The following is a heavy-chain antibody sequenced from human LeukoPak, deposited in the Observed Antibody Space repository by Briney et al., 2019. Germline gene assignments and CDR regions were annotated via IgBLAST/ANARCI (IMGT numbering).Heavy chain of an antibody. J-gene: IGHJ4*02. CDR3: ARADYYDSGSFYPLNF. D-gene: IGHD3-10*01. Sequence: KTGGSLRLSCAASGFTFSRYIMNWVRQAPGKGLEWVSSISSSGNIIYYADSVRGRFTISRDNAKSSLYLQMNSLRAEDTAVFYCARADYYDSGSFYPLNFWGQGTLVTVSS. V-gene: IGHV3-21*01. CDR2: ISSSGNII. CDR1: GFTFSRYI.